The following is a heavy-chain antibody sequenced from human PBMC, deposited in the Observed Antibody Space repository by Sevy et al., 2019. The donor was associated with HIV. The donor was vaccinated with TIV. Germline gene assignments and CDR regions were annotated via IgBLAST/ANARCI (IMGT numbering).Heavy chain of an antibody. V-gene: IGHV3-23*01. J-gene: IGHJ4*02. Sequence: RGSLRLSCAASGFTFAKYSMSWVRQAPGKGLEWVSTFSFGCGRINYADSVKDRFTISRDDSKNTLFLQMNSLRAEDTATYFCAREGCTQPHDYWGQGTLVTVSS. D-gene: IGHD2-8*01. CDR1: GFTFAKYS. CDR2: FSFGCGRI. CDR3: AREGCTQPHDY.